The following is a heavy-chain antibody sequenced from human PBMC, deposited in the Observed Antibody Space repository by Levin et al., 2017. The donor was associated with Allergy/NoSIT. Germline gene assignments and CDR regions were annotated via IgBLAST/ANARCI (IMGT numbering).Heavy chain of an antibody. J-gene: IGHJ6*02. CDR2: IHSSSSYI. CDR1: GFPFSDYN. Sequence: GESLKISCAASGFPFSDYNMNWVRQSPGKGLEWVSSIHSSSSYIYYADSVRGRFTISRDNAKNSVYLQMNSLRAEDTAVYYCGRAGATVTTPGSWYYHGMDVWGQGTTVTVSS. V-gene: IGHV3-21*01. D-gene: IGHD4-17*01. CDR3: GRAGATVTTPGSWYYHGMDV.